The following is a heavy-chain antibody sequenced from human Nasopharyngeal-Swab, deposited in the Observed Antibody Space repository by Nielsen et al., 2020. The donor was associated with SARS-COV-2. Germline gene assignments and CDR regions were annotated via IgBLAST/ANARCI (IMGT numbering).Heavy chain of an antibody. CDR2: IYYGGRT. CDR1: GGSISSSTYY. V-gene: IGHV4-39*01. D-gene: IGHD6-13*01. J-gene: IGHJ4*02. Sequence: GSLRLSCTVSGGSISSSTYYWAWIRQPPGKGLEWIGSIYYGGRTYYNPSLKSRVTISVDTSKNQFSLKLSSVTAADTAVYYCATLSSSWYEYYFDYWGQGTLVTVSS. CDR3: ATLSSSWYEYYFDY.